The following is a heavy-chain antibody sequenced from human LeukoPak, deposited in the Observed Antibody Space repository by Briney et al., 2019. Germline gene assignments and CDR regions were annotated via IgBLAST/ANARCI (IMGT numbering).Heavy chain of an antibody. V-gene: IGHV4-31*02. CDR2: IYYSGST. Sequence: LRLSCAASGFTFRSYGMHWVRQHPGKGLEWIGYIYYSGSTYYNPSLKSRVTISVDTSKNQFSLKLSSVTAADTAVYYCARGRLSGIAVAAPDYWGQGTLVTVSS. J-gene: IGHJ4*02. D-gene: IGHD6-19*01. CDR3: ARGRLSGIAVAAPDY. CDR1: GFTFRSYG.